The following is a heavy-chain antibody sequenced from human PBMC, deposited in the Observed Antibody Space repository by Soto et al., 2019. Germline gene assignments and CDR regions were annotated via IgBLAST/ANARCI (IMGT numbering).Heavy chain of an antibody. CDR1: GYTFTNYY. D-gene: IGHD2-8*01. CDR3: ATSPRDSTELYCTNGVCSGSNWFDP. J-gene: IGHJ5*02. Sequence: ASVKVSCKTSGYTFTNYYVHWVRQAPGQGLEWMGIINPSGGSTSYAQKFQGRVSMTRVTSTSTVYMELSSLRSEDTAVYYCATSPRDSTELYCTNGVCSGSNWFDPWGQGTLVTVSS. V-gene: IGHV1-46*03. CDR2: INPSGGST.